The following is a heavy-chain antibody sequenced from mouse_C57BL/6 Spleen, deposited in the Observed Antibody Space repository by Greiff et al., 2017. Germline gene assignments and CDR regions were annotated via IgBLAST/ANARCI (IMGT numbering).Heavy chain of an antibody. CDR1: GYTFTDYE. V-gene: IGHV1-15*01. Sequence: VQLLQSGAELVRPGASVTLSCKASGYTFTDYEMYWVKQTPVHGLEWIGSIDPETGGTTYNQKFKGKVILSVDTSSSTAYMELRSLTSVDSAVCYCTTAQGYAKDYWGQGASVTVST. D-gene: IGHD3-2*02. CDR2: IDPETGGT. CDR3: TTAQGYAKDY. J-gene: IGHJ4*01.